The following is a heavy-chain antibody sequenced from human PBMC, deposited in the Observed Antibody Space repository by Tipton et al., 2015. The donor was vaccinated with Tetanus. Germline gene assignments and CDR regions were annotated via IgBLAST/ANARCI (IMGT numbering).Heavy chain of an antibody. CDR1: GASINAGGYL. CDR2: IYYTALT. D-gene: IGHD1-14*01. J-gene: IGHJ4*02. Sequence: TLSLTCTVSGASINAGGYLWTWVRQRPGKGLEWIGNIYYTALTSYTPSLNSRVTISVDTSKNHFSLNLTSVTAADTAVYFCARGTGDYWGQGTLVTVSS. CDR3: ARGTGDY. V-gene: IGHV4-31*03.